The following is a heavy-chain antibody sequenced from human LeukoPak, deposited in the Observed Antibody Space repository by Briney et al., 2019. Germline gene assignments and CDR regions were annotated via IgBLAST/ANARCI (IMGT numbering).Heavy chain of an antibody. CDR1: GGSISSYY. CDR3: AGSGYYAMDV. CDR2: VYYSGST. Sequence: SETLSLTCTVSGGSISSYYWSWIRQPPEKGLEWIGYVYYSGSTNYNPSLKSRVTISLDTSKNQFSLKLSSVTAADTAVYYCAGSGYYAMDVWGQGTTVTVSS. V-gene: IGHV4-59*08. J-gene: IGHJ6*02.